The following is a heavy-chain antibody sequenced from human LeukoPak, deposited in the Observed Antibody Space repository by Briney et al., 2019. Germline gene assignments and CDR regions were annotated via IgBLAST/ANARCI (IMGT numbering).Heavy chain of an antibody. J-gene: IGHJ4*02. CDR2: IYHGGST. Sequence: PSGTLSLTCAVSGGSISSSNWWGWVRPPPGKGLEWIGEIYHGGSTNSNPSLKSRVTISVDKSKNQFSLKLTSVTAADTAAYYCARQGDSGWYYFDYWGQGTLVTVSS. V-gene: IGHV4-4*02. CDR1: GGSISSSNW. CDR3: ARQGDSGWYYFDY. D-gene: IGHD6-19*01.